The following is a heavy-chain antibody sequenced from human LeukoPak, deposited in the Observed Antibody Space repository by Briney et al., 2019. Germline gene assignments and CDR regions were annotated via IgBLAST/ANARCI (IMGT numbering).Heavy chain of an antibody. CDR1: GGAISSVSHY. CDR3: ARHEVRDGHNFLRLPLDQ. D-gene: IGHD5-24*01. CDR2: TYHRWNT. Sequence: SETLSLTCSVSGGAISSVSHYWTWIRQPPGKGLEWIGSTYHRWNTFYKPSLKSRITISVDTSKNEFSVRLTSVTATDTAVYFCARHEVRDGHNFLRLPLDQWGQGHLVTVSS. V-gene: IGHV4-39*01. J-gene: IGHJ5*02.